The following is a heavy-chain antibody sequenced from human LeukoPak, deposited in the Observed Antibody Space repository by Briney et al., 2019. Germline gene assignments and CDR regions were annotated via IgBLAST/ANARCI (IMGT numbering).Heavy chain of an antibody. CDR2: INPNSGGT. CDR3: ARAVSSSCLFDY. Sequence: GGSLRLSCAASGFTFSSYAMHWVRQAPGQGLEWMGRINPNSGGTNYAQKFQGRVTMTRDTSISTAYMELSRLRSDDTAVYYCARAVSSSCLFDYWGQGTLVAVSS. CDR1: GFTFSSYA. J-gene: IGHJ4*02. D-gene: IGHD6-13*01. V-gene: IGHV1-2*06.